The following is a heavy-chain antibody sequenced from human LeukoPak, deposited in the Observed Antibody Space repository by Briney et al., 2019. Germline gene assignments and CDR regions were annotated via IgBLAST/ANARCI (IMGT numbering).Heavy chain of an antibody. CDR2: IYYSGST. D-gene: IGHD6-13*01. J-gene: IGHJ4*02. CDR3: ARKAAAVYYGNDY. CDR1: GGTISSSSYY. V-gene: IGHV4-39*01. Sequence: SETLSLTCTVSGGTISSSSYYWGWIRQPPGKGLEWIGSIYYSGSTYYNPSLKSRVTISVGTSKNQFSLKLSSVTAADTAVYYCARKAAAVYYGNDYWGQGTLVTVSS.